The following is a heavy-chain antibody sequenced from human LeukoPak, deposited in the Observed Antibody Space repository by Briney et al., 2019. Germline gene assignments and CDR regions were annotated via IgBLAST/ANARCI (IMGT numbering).Heavy chain of an antibody. CDR1: GGSISSYN. D-gene: IGHD3-22*01. J-gene: IGHJ6*02. CDR2: IYYSGST. CDR3: ARARWGDSSGYYFGYYYYGMDV. Sequence: SETLSLTCTVSGGSISSYNWSWIRQPPGKGLEWIGYIYYSGSTNYNPSLKSRVTISVDTSKNQFSLKLSSVTAADTAVYYCARARWGDSSGYYFGYYYYGMDVWGQGTTVTVSS. V-gene: IGHV4-59*01.